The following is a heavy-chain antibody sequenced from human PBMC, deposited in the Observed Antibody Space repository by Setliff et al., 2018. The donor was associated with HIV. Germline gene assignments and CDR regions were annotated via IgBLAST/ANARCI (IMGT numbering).Heavy chain of an antibody. D-gene: IGHD1-1*01. CDR1: GGSFSNYY. J-gene: IGHJ4*02. CDR2: INHRGST. Sequence: SETLSLTCAVYGGSFSNYYWSWIRQPPGKGLEWIGEINHRGSTNYNPSLKSRVSISVDTSKNQFSLKLSPVTAADTAVYYCARCRGTLYYFDYWGRGTLVTVSS. V-gene: IGHV4-34*01. CDR3: ARCRGTLYYFDY.